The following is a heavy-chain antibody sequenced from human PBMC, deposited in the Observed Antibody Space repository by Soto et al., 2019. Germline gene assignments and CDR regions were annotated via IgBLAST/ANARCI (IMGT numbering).Heavy chain of an antibody. CDR1: GFTFSSYW. J-gene: IGHJ4*02. CDR3: ARAGGSTYYDFWSGYYTFDY. CDR2: IKQDGSEK. V-gene: IGHV3-7*01. Sequence: EVQLVESGGGLVQPGGSLRLSCAASGFTFSSYWMSWVRQAPGKGLEWVANIKQDGSEKYYVDSVKGRFTISRDNAKNSLYLQMNSLRAEDTAVYYCARAGGSTYYDFWSGYYTFDYWGQGILVTVSS. D-gene: IGHD3-3*01.